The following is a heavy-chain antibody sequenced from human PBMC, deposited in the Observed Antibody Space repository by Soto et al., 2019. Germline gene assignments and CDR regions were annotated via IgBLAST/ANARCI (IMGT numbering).Heavy chain of an antibody. V-gene: IGHV1-18*01. J-gene: IGHJ4*02. CDR1: GYSCTSYG. CDR3: ARDWFGIDY. CDR2: INPYNGNT. D-gene: IGHD3-16*01. Sequence: QVQLVQYGAEVKKPGASVKVSCKASGYSCTSYGISWVRQAHGQGLEWMGWINPYNGNTNYAQKLQGRVTMTTDTSTNTAYMELRSLRSDDTAVNYCARDWFGIDYWGQGTLVTVSS.